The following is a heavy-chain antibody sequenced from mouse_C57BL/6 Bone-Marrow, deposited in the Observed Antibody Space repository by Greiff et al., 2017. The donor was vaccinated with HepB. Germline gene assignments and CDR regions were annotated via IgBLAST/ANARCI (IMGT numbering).Heavy chain of an antibody. CDR1: GFTFSSYG. CDR2: ISSGGSYT. J-gene: IGHJ3*01. V-gene: IGHV5-6*02. CDR3: ARRAGAY. Sequence: EVKLMESGGDLVKPGGSLKLSCAASGFTFSSYGMSWVRQTPDKRLEWVATISSGGSYTYYPDSVKGRFTISRDNAKNTLYLQMSSLKSEDTAMYYCARRAGAYWGQGTLVTVSA.